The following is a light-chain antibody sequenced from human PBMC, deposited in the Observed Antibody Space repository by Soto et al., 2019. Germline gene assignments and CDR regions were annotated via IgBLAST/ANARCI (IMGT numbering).Light chain of an antibody. CDR1: QTVNNY. V-gene: IGKV3-15*01. Sequence: EIVMTQSPATLSVFPGERATLSCRASQTVNNYLAWYQQKPGQAPRLLIYGVSTMATGIPARFSGSGSGTEFTLAINSLQPEDSAVYYCQQHNGWPLTFGAGTKVEIK. CDR2: GVS. J-gene: IGKJ4*01. CDR3: QQHNGWPLT.